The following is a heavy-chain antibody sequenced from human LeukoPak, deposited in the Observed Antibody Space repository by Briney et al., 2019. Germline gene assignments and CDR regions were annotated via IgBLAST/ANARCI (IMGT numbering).Heavy chain of an antibody. CDR1: ASTFTTYG. CDR3: VRDHSFAFDY. D-gene: IGHD3-3*01. J-gene: IGHJ4*02. CDR2: IWADGSNQ. Sequence: PGGSLRLSCTASASTFTTYGFHWVRQAPGKGLEWVALIWADGSNQFSADSVKGRVNMARDNAKNTVYLQMDSLRVDDTAVYFCVRDHSFAFDYWGQGTLVTVSS. V-gene: IGHV3-33*01.